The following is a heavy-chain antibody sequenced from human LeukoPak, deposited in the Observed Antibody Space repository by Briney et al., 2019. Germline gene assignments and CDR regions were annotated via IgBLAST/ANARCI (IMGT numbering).Heavy chain of an antibody. CDR2: MNPSGST. CDR3: ARITVSGWTNYYYYGMDV. V-gene: IGHV4-39*07. CDR1: GDSISSSSYY. J-gene: IGHJ6*02. D-gene: IGHD6-19*01. Sequence: SETLSLTCTVSGDSISSSSYYWTWIRQTSGKGLEWIGEMNPSGSTNYNPSLKSRVTISVDTSKNQFSLKLSSVTAADTAVYYCARITVSGWTNYYYYGMDVWGQGTTVTVSS.